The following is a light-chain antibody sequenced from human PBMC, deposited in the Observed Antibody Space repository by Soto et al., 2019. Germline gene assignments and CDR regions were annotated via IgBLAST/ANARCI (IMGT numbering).Light chain of an antibody. CDR1: QSVSSY. CDR3: QQRSNWPRLT. J-gene: IGKJ4*01. Sequence: EIVLTQSPATLSLSPGERATLSCRASQSVSSYLAWYQQKPGQAPRLLIYDASNRATGTPTRFSGSGSGTDFTLTISSLEPEDFAVYYCQQRSNWPRLTFGGGTKWEIK. V-gene: IGKV3-11*01. CDR2: DAS.